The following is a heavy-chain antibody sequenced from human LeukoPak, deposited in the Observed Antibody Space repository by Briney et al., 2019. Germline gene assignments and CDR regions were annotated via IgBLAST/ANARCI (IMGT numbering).Heavy chain of an antibody. J-gene: IGHJ4*02. CDR3: ARDWTAETGDY. D-gene: IGHD3-9*01. V-gene: IGHV4-38-2*02. CDR1: GYSISSGYY. Sequence: SETLSLTCTVSGYSISSGYYWGWIRQPPGKGLEWIGCIYHSGSTYYNPSLKSRVTISVDTSKNQFSLRLSSVTAADTAVYYCARDWTAETGDYWGQGTLVTVSS. CDR2: IYHSGST.